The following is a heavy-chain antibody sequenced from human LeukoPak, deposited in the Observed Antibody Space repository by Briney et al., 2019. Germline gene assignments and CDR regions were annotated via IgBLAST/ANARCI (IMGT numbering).Heavy chain of an antibody. Sequence: PGGSLILSCSASGFTFSSYAMHWVRQAPGKGLEYVSAISSNGGSTYYADSVKGRFTISRDNSKNTLYLQMSSLRGEDTAVYYCAKNYESGRGVPYGMDVWGQGTTVTVSS. CDR2: ISSNGGST. J-gene: IGHJ6*02. CDR1: GFTFSSYA. V-gene: IGHV3-64D*06. D-gene: IGHD3-10*01. CDR3: AKNYESGRGVPYGMDV.